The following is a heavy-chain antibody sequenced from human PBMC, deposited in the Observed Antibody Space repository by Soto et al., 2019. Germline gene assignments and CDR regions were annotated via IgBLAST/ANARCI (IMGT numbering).Heavy chain of an antibody. Sequence: GGSLRLSCAASGFTFSSYGMHWFRQAPGKGLEWVAVIWYDGSNKYYADSVKGRFTISRDNSKNTLYLQMNSLRAEDTAVYYCARDRFLGYCSSTSCYTNYYYGMDVWGQGTTVTVSS. D-gene: IGHD2-2*02. V-gene: IGHV3-33*01. CDR1: GFTFSSYG. J-gene: IGHJ6*02. CDR3: ARDRFLGYCSSTSCYTNYYYGMDV. CDR2: IWYDGSNK.